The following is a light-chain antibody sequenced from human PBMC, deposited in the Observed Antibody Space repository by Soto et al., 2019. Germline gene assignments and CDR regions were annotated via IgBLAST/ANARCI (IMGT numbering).Light chain of an antibody. CDR3: QQYGNSPLT. V-gene: IGKV3-20*01. J-gene: IGKJ2*01. Sequence: IVLTQSPDTLSLSPGERVTLSCRASHSVTSSHVAWYRQKAGQPPKLLNYAASSRAAGVADRFSGDGSGKDYILTISRLEPEDFAVYFCQQYGNSPLTFGRGTKLEMK. CDR2: AAS. CDR1: HSVTSSH.